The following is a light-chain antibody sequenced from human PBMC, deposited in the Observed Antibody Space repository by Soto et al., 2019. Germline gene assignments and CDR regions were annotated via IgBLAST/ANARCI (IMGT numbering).Light chain of an antibody. V-gene: IGKV1-5*01. Sequence: DIQMTQFPSTLSASVGDRVTITCRASQTTNTWLAWYQQKPGTAPKLLIYDASSLEGGVPSRFSASGSGTEFTLTISSLQPDDLATYYCQHYISYPYTFGQGTNVDIK. CDR3: QHYISYPYT. CDR1: QTTNTW. J-gene: IGKJ2*01. CDR2: DAS.